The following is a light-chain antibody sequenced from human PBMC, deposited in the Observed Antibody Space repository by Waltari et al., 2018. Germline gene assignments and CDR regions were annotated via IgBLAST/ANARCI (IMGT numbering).Light chain of an antibody. CDR3: CSYAGSYTYV. CDR2: DVG. J-gene: IGLJ1*01. CDR1: SSDVGGYTY. Sequence: QSALTQPRSVSGSPGQSVTISCPGTSSDVGGYTYVSWYQHHPGKAPKVMIYDVGKRPSGVPDRFSGSKSGNTASLTISGLQGDDEADYYCCSYAGSYTYVFGTGTKVTVL. V-gene: IGLV2-11*01.